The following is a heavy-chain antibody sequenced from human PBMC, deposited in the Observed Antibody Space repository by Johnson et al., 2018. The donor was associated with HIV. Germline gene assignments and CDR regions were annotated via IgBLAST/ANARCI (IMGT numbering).Heavy chain of an antibody. CDR1: GFTFSSYW. CDR2: INQDGTEK. J-gene: IGHJ3*02. D-gene: IGHD3-16*02. CDR3: ARDVVSDGRYPPDAFDI. Sequence: EVQLVESGGGLVQPGGSLGLSCAASGFTFSSYWMTWVRQAPGKGLEWVANINQDGTEKYYVDFVKGRFTISRDNAKNSLFLQVKSLRAEDTAVYYCARDVVSDGRYPPDAFDIWGQGTMVTVSS. V-gene: IGHV3-7*04.